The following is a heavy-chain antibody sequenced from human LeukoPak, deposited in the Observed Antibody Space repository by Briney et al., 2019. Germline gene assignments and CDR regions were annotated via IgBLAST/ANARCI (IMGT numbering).Heavy chain of an antibody. Sequence: GGSLRLSCAASGFTFSNYAMKWVRQAPGKGVECVSGITGRGGTTYYAASVKGRFTISRDNSKNTLYLQMNSLRAEDTAVYFCAKTRTTYDFWSEYYFDFWGQGTLVTVSS. CDR1: GFTFSNYA. CDR2: ITGRGGTT. V-gene: IGHV3-23*01. D-gene: IGHD3-3*01. J-gene: IGHJ4*02. CDR3: AKTRTTYDFWSEYYFDF.